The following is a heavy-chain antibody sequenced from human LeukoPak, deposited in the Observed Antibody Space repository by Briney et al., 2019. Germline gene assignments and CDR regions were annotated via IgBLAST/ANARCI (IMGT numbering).Heavy chain of an antibody. J-gene: IGHJ4*02. CDR3: ASGYDYVWGSGTSYYFDY. V-gene: IGHV4-34*01. CDR1: GGSFSGYY. CDR2: INHSGST. Sequence: PSETLSLTCAVYGGSFSGYYWSWIRQPPGKGLEWIGEINHSGSTNYNPSLKSRVTISVDTSKNQFSLKLSSVTAADTAVYYCASGYDYVWGSGTSYYFDYWGQGTLVTVSS. D-gene: IGHD3-16*01.